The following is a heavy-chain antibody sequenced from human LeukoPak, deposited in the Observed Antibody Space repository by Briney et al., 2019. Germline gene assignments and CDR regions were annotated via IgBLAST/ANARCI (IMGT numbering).Heavy chain of an antibody. J-gene: IGHJ4*02. Sequence: PSETLSLTCAVSGCSITTTNRWSWVRQPPGKGLEWIGEVHLNGATNYNPSLESRFSMSIDKSNNHLSLEVTSVTAADTAMYYCTRESGSLSPFGFWGQGTLVTVSS. CDR3: TRESGSLSPFGF. CDR2: VHLNGAT. V-gene: IGHV4-4*02. CDR1: GCSITTTNR. D-gene: IGHD1-26*01.